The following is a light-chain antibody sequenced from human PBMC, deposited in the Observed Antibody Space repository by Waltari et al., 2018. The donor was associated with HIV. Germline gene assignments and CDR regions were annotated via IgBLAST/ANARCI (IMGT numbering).Light chain of an antibody. CDR3: LQYDTYPRT. V-gene: IGKV1-16*02. CDR2: AAS. CDR1: QGIANY. Sequence: DVQVTLSPSSLSASVGVRVTVTWREWQGIANYLAWFQQKTGKAPKSLIYAASSLQRGVPSKFSGSGSGTDFTLTLSGLQPEDCATYYCLQYDTYPRTFGQGTRLDIQ. J-gene: IGKJ5*01.